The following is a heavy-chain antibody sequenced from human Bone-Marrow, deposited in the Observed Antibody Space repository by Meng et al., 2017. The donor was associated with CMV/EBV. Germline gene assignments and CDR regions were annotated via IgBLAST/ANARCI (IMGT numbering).Heavy chain of an antibody. CDR1: GFTFIRYW. CDR2: IKQDGSEK. D-gene: IGHD4-17*01. V-gene: IGHV3-7*01. Sequence: GGSLRLSCAASGFTFIRYWMSWVRQAPGKGLEWAANIKQDGSEKYYVDSVKGRFTISRDNAKNALYLQMNSLRAEDTAVYYCARFTVTTFLGIYYYYGMDVWGQGTTVTVSS. J-gene: IGHJ6*02. CDR3: ARFTVTTFLGIYYYYGMDV.